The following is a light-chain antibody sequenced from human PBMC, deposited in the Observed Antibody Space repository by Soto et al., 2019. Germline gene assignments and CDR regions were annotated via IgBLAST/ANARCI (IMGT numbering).Light chain of an antibody. Sequence: IVLTQSPVTLSLSPGERATLSCRASHSVSTCLAWYQQRPGQPPRLLIYGAFNRATGIPARFSGSGSGTDFTLTISSLEPEDFAVYCWQQRCGWPPACVGGTQGEIK. J-gene: IGKJ4*01. CDR3: QQRCGWPPA. CDR1: HSVSTC. CDR2: GAF. V-gene: IGKV3-11*01.